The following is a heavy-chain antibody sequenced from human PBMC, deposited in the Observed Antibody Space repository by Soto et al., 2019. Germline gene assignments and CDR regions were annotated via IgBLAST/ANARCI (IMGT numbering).Heavy chain of an antibody. J-gene: IGHJ6*02. Sequence: QLLLQEAGPRLVEPSEALSLTCTVSSGSISSTSYYWAWIRQPPGKGLEWIGAIYYDGTTYYTESLKSRVLISVDTAKNQFSLKVNSVTDADTAVYFCARQGRNTKIVLVKHYAADFWGQGTAVTVSS. CDR2: IYYDGTT. V-gene: IGHV4-39*01. CDR1: SGSISSTSYY. D-gene: IGHD3-22*01. CDR3: ARQGRNTKIVLVKHYAADF.